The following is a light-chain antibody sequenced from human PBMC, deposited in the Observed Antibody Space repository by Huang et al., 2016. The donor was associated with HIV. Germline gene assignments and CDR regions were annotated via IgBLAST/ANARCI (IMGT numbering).Light chain of an antibody. CDR2: AAS. CDR3: QQLNSYPRT. V-gene: IGKV1-9*01. CDR1: QGISSS. Sequence: IQLTQSPSSLSASVGDRVTLTCRASQGISSSLAWYQQKPGKAPKLLIYAASTLQTGVPSRFSGSGSGTDFTLTISSLQPDDFATYYCQQLNSYPRTFGPGTKVDIK. J-gene: IGKJ3*01.